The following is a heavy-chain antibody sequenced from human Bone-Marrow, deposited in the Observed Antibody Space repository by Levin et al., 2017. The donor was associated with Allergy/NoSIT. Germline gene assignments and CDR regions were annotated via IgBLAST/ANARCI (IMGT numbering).Heavy chain of an antibody. CDR1: GFSFDDYA. V-gene: IGHV3-9*01. CDR2: INWKTGSI. D-gene: IGHD5-12*01. CDR3: ARVKASYYAMDV. J-gene: IGHJ6*02. Sequence: LSLTCVASGFSFDDYAMHWVRQPPGKGLEWVSGINWKTGSIGYADSVKGRFTISRDNAKNSLYLQMNSLGAEDTALYYCARVKASYYAMDVWGLGTTVTVSS.